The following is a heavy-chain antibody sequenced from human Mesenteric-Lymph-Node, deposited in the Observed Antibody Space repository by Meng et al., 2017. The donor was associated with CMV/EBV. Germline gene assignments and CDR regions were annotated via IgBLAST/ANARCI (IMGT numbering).Heavy chain of an antibody. CDR1: GYTFIAYY. D-gene: IGHD3-9*01. CDR2: INAKTGGT. Sequence: ASVKVSCKASGYTFIAYYIYWVRQAPGQGPEYMGRINAKTGGTDDAPKFQGRVTMTRDISISTVYMELSRRRADDTAVYYCAREEGDILTGYYPSDPWGQGTLVTVSS. J-gene: IGHJ5*02. CDR3: AREEGDILTGYYPSDP. V-gene: IGHV1-2*02.